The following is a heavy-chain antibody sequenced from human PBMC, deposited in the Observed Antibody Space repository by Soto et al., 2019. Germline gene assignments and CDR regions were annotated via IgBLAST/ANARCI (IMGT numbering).Heavy chain of an antibody. CDR2: MGGTGNNR. D-gene: IGHD6-19*01. CDR1: GFSFGNYA. V-gene: IGHV3-23*01. Sequence: GGSLRLSCAVSGFSFGNYAMCWVRHAQGPGLQRDSAMGGTGNNRYYADSGKGRFIISRDRSKNTLYLQMNSLRAEDTAVYYFAKVKPGIQQWLVYFDYWGQGTLVTVSS. J-gene: IGHJ4*02. CDR3: AKVKPGIQQWLVYFDY.